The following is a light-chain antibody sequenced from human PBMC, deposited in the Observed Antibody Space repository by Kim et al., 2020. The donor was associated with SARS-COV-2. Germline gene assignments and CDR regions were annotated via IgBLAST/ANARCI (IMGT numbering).Light chain of an antibody. CDR2: GAS. CDR1: QSVSSSF. CDR3: QQYGSPFT. Sequence: EIVLTQSPGTLSLSPGERATLSCRASQSVSSSFLAWYQQKPGQAPRLLIYGASSRATGIPDRFSGSGSGTDFTLTISRLEPEDFAVYYCQQYGSPFTFGGGTNVDIK. J-gene: IGKJ4*01. V-gene: IGKV3-20*01.